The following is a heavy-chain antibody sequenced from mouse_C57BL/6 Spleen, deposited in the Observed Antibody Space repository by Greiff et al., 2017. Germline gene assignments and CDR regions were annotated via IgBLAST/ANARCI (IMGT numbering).Heavy chain of an antibody. CDR1: GYTFTDYN. J-gene: IGHJ1*03. D-gene: IGHD2-4*01. CDR3: ARRGRLRHWYFDV. CDR2: INPYNGGT. V-gene: IGHV1-18*01. Sequence: EVQLQQSGPELVKPGASVKISCKASGYTFTDYNMDWVKQSHGQSLEWIGDINPYNGGTIYNQKFKGKATLTVDKSSSTAFMELRSLPSEDTAVYYGARRGRLRHWYFDVWGKGTTVTVSS.